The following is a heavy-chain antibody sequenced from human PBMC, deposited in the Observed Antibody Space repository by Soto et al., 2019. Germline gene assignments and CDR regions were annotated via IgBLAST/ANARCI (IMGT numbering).Heavy chain of an antibody. CDR2: INAANGNT. CDR3: ARFRYQQPGGDY. Sequence: QVQLVQSGAEEKKPGASVKVSCKASGYTFTSYAMHWVRQAPGQRLEWMGWINAANGNTKYTQKFQGRVTITRDTSASTDYREQSSLRSEDTAVDHWARFRYQQPGGDYWGQGTQVNVSS. D-gene: IGHD2-2*01. V-gene: IGHV1-3*05. CDR1: GYTFTSYA. J-gene: IGHJ4*02.